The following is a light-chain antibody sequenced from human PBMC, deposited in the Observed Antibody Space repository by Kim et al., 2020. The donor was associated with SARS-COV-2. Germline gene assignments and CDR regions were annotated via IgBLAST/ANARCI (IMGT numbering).Light chain of an antibody. J-gene: IGKJ1*01. CDR3: LQYADSPPWT. Sequence: PGESATLSCRASQTVGSFSAWYQQKPGQAPRLLIYGGSSRATGIPDKFSGSASGTDLTLTISRLEPEDSAVYYCLQYADSPPWTFGQGTKVDIK. CDR1: QTVGSF. V-gene: IGKV3-20*01. CDR2: GGS.